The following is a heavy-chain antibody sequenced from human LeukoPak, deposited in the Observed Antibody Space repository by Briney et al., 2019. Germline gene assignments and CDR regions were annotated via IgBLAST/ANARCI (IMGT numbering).Heavy chain of an antibody. CDR3: ATRIAAAAYNWFAP. D-gene: IGHD6-13*01. V-gene: IGHV1-8*01. CDR1: GYTFTSYD. CDR2: MNPNSGNT. Sequence: ASLKVSCKASGYTFTSYDINWVRQATGQGLEWMGWMNPNSGNTRYAQKSQGRLTMTRNTSISPAYMELSTLRSEDTAVYYCATRIAAAAYNWFAPWGQGTLVTVSS. J-gene: IGHJ5*02.